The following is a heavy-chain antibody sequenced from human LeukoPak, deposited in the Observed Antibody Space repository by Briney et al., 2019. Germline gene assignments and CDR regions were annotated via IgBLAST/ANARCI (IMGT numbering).Heavy chain of an antibody. Sequence: GASVKVSCKASGYTFTSYHMHWVRQAPGQGLEWMGLINLSGGSTTYAQRFQGRVTLTRDTSTSIVYMELSSLRSEDTAVYYCARDYVDDIPMIKDYWGQGTLVTVSS. CDR2: INLSGGST. CDR1: GYTFTSYH. V-gene: IGHV1-46*01. CDR3: ARDYVDDIPMIKDY. D-gene: IGHD2-8*01. J-gene: IGHJ4*02.